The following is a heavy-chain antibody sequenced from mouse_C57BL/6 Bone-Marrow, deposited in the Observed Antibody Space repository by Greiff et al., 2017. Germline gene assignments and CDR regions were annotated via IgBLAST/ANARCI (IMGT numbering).Heavy chain of an antibody. V-gene: IGHV1-81*01. D-gene: IGHD1-1*01. CDR3: ARKITTVVAKDWYFDV. CDR2: IYPRSGNT. J-gene: IGHJ1*03. Sequence: VQLQQSGAELARPGASVKLSCKASGYTFTSYGISWVKQRTGQGLEWIGEIYPRSGNTYYNEKFKGKATLTADKSSSTAYMELRSLTSEDSAVYFCARKITTVVAKDWYFDVWGTGTTGTVSS. CDR1: GYTFTSYG.